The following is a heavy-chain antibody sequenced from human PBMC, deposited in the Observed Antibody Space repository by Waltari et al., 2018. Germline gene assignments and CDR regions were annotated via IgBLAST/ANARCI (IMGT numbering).Heavy chain of an antibody. J-gene: IGHJ3*02. Sequence: EVQLVESGGGLVQPGGSLRLSCAATGFTLSDYWMSWFRQAPGKGPEGLYNIKKEGGEEYYVDAVRGRFTISRDNAKNSLYLQMNSLRPEDTAVYYCARDQWFGFDIWGQGTMVTVSS. CDR1: GFTLSDYW. D-gene: IGHD3-22*01. CDR3: ARDQWFGFDI. CDR2: IKKEGGEE. V-gene: IGHV3-7*01.